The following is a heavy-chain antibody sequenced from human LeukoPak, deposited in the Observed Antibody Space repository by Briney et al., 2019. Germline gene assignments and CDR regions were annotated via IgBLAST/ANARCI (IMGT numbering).Heavy chain of an antibody. CDR2: ISSSSSYI. CDR1: GFTFSSYS. Sequence: GGSLRLSCAASGFTFSSYSMNWVRQAPGKGLEWVSSISSSSSYIYYADSVKGRFTFSRDNSKNTLYLQMNSLRPEDTAVYYCAKGTDYYVHYWGQGTLVTVSS. D-gene: IGHD3/OR15-3a*01. V-gene: IGHV3-21*01. J-gene: IGHJ4*02. CDR3: AKGTDYYVHY.